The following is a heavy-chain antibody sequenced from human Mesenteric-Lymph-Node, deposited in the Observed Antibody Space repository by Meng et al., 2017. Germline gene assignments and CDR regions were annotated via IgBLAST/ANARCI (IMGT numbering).Heavy chain of an antibody. CDR1: GASISTYY. CDR2: IYYSGTT. CDR3: ARGYSGTYGKFDY. Sequence: SETLSLTCTVSGASISTYYWSWIRQSPQKGLEWIGYIYYSGTTNYNPFLKSRVTISVDRSKNQFSLNLSSVTAADTAVYYCARGYSGTYGKFDYWGQGTLVTVSS. V-gene: IGHV4-59*01. D-gene: IGHD1-26*01. J-gene: IGHJ4*02.